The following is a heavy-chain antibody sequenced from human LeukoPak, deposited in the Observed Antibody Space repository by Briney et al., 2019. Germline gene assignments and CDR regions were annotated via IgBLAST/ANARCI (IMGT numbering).Heavy chain of an antibody. CDR1: GYTFTDYY. D-gene: IGHD3-16*01. CDR3: AREIPGDPNFDY. Sequence: ASVKVSCKASGYTFTDYYMHWVRQAPGQGLEWMGWINPNSGGTNYAQKFQGRVTMTRDTSISTAYMELSRLRSDDTAVYYCAREIPGDPNFDYWGQGTLVTVSS. J-gene: IGHJ4*02. V-gene: IGHV1-2*02. CDR2: INPNSGGT.